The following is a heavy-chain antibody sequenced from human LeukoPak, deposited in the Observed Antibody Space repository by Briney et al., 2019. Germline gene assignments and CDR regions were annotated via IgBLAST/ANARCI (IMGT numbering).Heavy chain of an antibody. CDR2: IYSGGST. Sequence: GGSLRLSCAASGFTVSSNYMSWVRQAPGKGLEWVSVIYSGGSTYYADSVKGRFTISRDNSKNTLYLQMNSLRAEDTAVYYCARGRLRFLEWLLDWGQGTLVTVSS. V-gene: IGHV3-66*02. CDR3: ARGRLRFLEWLLD. D-gene: IGHD3-3*01. CDR1: GFTVSSNY. J-gene: IGHJ4*02.